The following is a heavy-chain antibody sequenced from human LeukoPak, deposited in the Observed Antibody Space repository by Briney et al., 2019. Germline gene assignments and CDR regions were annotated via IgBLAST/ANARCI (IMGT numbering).Heavy chain of an antibody. CDR2: IYPCDSDT. V-gene: IGHV5-51*01. CDR1: GYSFTSYW. D-gene: IGHD3-3*01. Sequence: GESLKISCKGSGYSFTSYWIGSVRQMPGKGLEWMGIIYPCDSDTRYSPSFQGQVNISADKSISTAYLQWSSLKASDTAMYYCARAQTYDFWSGYYHYWGQGTLVSVSS. CDR3: ARAQTYDFWSGYYHY. J-gene: IGHJ4*02.